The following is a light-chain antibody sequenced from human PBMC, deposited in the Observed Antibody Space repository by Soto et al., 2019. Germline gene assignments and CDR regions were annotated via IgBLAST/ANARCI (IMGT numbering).Light chain of an antibody. CDR1: QGIGNN. J-gene: IGKJ2*01. V-gene: IGKV1-27*01. Sequence: EIQMTQSPASLSASVGDRATITCRASQGIGNNLAWYQQKPGKAPRLLIYAASTMHSGIPSRFSGSGSGTEFTLTISSLQSEDVATYYCQKYNIWPPVTFGQGTKLEIK. CDR3: QKYNIWPPVT. CDR2: AAS.